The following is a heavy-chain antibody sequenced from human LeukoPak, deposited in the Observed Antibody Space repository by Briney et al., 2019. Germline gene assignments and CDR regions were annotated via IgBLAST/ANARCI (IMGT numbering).Heavy chain of an antibody. CDR3: AKGHAFRAAAYPDY. V-gene: IGHV3-30*04. D-gene: IGHD6-13*01. CDR2: TSYDGSNK. J-gene: IGHJ4*02. CDR1: GFTFSSYA. Sequence: GGSLRLSCAASGFTFSSYAMHWVRQAPGKGLEWVAVTSYDGSNKYYADSVKGRFTISKDNSKNTLYLQMNSLRAEDTAVYYCAKGHAFRAAAYPDYWGQGTLVTVSS.